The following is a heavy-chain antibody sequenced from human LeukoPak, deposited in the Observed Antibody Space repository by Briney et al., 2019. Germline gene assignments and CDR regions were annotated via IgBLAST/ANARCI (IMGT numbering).Heavy chain of an antibody. CDR3: ARKIVTSGAFDI. D-gene: IGHD1-26*01. J-gene: IGHJ3*02. CDR2: IYHSGST. CDR1: GGPISSANW. V-gene: IGHV4-4*02. Sequence: SETLSLTFAVSGGPISSANWWSWVRQPPGKGLEWIGEIYHSGSTNYNPSLKSRVTISVDKSKEQFSLKLSSVTAADTAVYYCARKIVTSGAFDIWGQGTMVTVSS.